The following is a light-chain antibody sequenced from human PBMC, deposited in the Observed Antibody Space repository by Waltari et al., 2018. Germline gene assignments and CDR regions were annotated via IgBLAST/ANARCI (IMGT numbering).Light chain of an antibody. CDR3: QQDGSSSYT. V-gene: IGKV3-20*01. Sequence: EIVLTQSPGTLYLSPGERATLSCRASQRISSSYLAWYQQKPGQAPRLLIYGSSSRAPGIPDRFSGTASVTDFTLTISRLEPEDFAVYYCQQDGSSSYTFGQGTKLEIK. J-gene: IGKJ2*01. CDR2: GSS. CDR1: QRISSSY.